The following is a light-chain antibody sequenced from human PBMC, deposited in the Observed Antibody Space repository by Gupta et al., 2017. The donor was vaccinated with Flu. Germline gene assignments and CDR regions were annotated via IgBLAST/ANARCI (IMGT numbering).Light chain of an antibody. J-gene: IGLJ3*02. CDR2: ENT. V-gene: IGLV3-21*02. Sequence: YVLTQSPSVSVAPGQTAKITCGGDNIRTRSVHWYQQKSGQAPVLVLYENTDRPSGIPERFSGSNSGNTATLNISRVEAGDEADYYWQVWNNSRDYWRVFGVGTKMTVL. CDR1: NIRTRS. CDR3: QVWNNSRDYWRV.